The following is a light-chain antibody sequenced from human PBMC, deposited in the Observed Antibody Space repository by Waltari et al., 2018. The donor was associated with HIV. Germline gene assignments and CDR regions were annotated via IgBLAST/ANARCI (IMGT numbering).Light chain of an antibody. J-gene: IGLJ3*02. V-gene: IGLV2-14*01. CDR3: SAYTSSSTVV. Sequence: QSAPTQPASVSGSPGQSITISCTGTTSDVGGYNHVSWYQQHPGKAPKLMIYEVSNRPSGVSNSLSGSKSGNTASLTISGLQAEDEADYYCSAYTSSSTVVFGGGTKLTVL. CDR1: TSDVGGYNH. CDR2: EVS.